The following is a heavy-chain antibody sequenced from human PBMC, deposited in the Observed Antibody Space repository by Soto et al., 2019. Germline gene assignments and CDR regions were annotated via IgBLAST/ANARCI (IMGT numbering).Heavy chain of an antibody. CDR2: INSDGSIT. D-gene: IGHD2-21*01. Sequence: EAQLEESGGGLVQPGASLRLSCAASGFTFSLSWIHWVRQDPGNRPVWVSRINSDGSITTYADSVKGRFTISRNNAKKTLYLQMNSLTAADTAVYYCARDLDNCGGECSSAFDIWGQGTMVTVSS. J-gene: IGHJ3*02. CDR3: ARDLDNCGGECSSAFDI. CDR1: GFTFSLSW. V-gene: IGHV3-74*01.